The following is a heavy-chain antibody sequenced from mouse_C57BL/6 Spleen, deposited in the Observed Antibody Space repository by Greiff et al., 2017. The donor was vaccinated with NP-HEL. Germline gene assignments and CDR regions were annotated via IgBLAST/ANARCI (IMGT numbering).Heavy chain of an antibody. CDR3: ARSSNYPLTGAFAY. D-gene: IGHD2-5*01. CDR2: INPSNGGP. V-gene: IGHV1-53*01. J-gene: IGHJ3*01. CDR1: GYTFTSYR. Sequence: QVQLQQPGTELVKPGASVKLSCKASGYTFTSYRMHWVKQSPGQGLEWIGNINPSNGGPTYNEKFKSKATLTVDKSSSTAYMQLSSLTSEDSAVYSCARSSNYPLTGAFAYWGQGTLVTVSA.